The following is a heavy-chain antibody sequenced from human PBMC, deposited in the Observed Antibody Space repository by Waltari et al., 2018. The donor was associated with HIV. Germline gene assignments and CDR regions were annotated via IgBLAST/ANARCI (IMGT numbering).Heavy chain of an antibody. Sequence: EVQVVESGGDLVQPGGSLRLSCEASGFTLSKYHMNWVRQAPGKGLEWISYFSISSTYIYYADSVKGRFTISRDTAKNSLSLQMNSLRDEDTAVYYCARDATTTWQNYYYGMDVWGQGTTVTVSS. CDR3: ARDATTTWQNYYYGMDV. CDR2: FSISSTYI. CDR1: GFTLSKYH. V-gene: IGHV3-48*02. D-gene: IGHD1-7*01. J-gene: IGHJ6*02.